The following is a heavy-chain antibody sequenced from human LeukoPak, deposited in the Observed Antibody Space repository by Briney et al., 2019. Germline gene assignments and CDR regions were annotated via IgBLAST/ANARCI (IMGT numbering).Heavy chain of an antibody. J-gene: IGHJ4*02. V-gene: IGHV4-31*03. D-gene: IGHD5-24*01. Sequence: PSQTLSLTCTVSGGSISSGDYYWGWIRQLPGKGLEWIGYIYYSGSTYYNPSLKSRVTISVDTSKNQFSLKLSSVTAEDTAVYYCARGGLQLQFDYWGQGTLVTVSS. CDR1: GGSISSGDYY. CDR2: IYYSGST. CDR3: ARGGLQLQFDY.